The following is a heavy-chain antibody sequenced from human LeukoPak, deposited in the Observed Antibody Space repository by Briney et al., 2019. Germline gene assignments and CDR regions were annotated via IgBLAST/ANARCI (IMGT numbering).Heavy chain of an antibody. Sequence: SETLSLTCTVSGGSISSYYWSWIRQPAGKGLEWIGRIYTSGSTNYNPSLKSRVPMSVDTSKNQFSLKLSSVTAADTAVYYCARGDILINTDYYYGMDVWGQGTTVTVSS. CDR2: IYTSGST. CDR1: GGSISSYY. V-gene: IGHV4-4*07. J-gene: IGHJ6*02. D-gene: IGHD3-9*01. CDR3: ARGDILINTDYYYGMDV.